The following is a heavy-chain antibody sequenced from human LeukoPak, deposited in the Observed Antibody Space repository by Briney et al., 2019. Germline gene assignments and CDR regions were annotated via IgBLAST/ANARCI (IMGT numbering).Heavy chain of an antibody. Sequence: GASVKVSCKASGYTFTGYYMHWVRQAPGQGLEWMGWINPNSGGTNYAQKFQGRVTMTRDTSISTAYMELSRLRSDDTAVYYCARERRDDYYDSSGLDYWGQGTLVTVSS. CDR2: INPNSGGT. J-gene: IGHJ4*02. CDR1: GYTFTGYY. V-gene: IGHV1-2*02. CDR3: ARERRDDYYDSSGLDY. D-gene: IGHD3-22*01.